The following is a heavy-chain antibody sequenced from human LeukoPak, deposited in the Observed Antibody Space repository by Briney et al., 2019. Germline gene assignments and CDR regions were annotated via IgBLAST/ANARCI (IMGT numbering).Heavy chain of an antibody. D-gene: IGHD3-10*01. CDR2: ISPSGDIT. Sequence: PGGSLRLSCAASGFTFSNHGMNWVRQAPGKGLEWVSGISPSGDITYYADSVKGRFTISRDNSKNTLYLQMNSLRAEDTAVYYCAKDSTAPISITMVRGRWYFDYWGQGTLVTVSS. CDR1: GFTFSNHG. J-gene: IGHJ4*02. CDR3: AKDSTAPISITMVRGRWYFDY. V-gene: IGHV3-23*01.